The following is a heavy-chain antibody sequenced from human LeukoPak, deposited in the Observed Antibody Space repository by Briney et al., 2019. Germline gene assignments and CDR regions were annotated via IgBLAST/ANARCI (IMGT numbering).Heavy chain of an antibody. Sequence: GGSLRLSCSASEFTFSSYAMYWVRQAPGKGLEYVSAISSSGGSTYCADSVKGRFTISRDNSKNTLYLQMSSLRAEDTAVYYCVKETGPRAFDIWGQGTMVTVSS. CDR3: VKETGPRAFDI. V-gene: IGHV3-64D*06. J-gene: IGHJ3*02. CDR1: EFTFSSYA. CDR2: ISSSGGST.